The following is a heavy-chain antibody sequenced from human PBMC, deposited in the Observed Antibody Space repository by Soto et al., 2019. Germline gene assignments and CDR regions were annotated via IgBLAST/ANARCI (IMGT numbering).Heavy chain of an antibody. V-gene: IGHV1-18*01. J-gene: IGHJ5*02. Sequence: ASVKVSCKASGYTFTSYGISWVRQAPGRGLEWMGWISAYNGNTNYAQKLQGRVTMTTDTSTSTAYMELRSLRSDDTAVYYCARDGWPFYDSSGYYESNWFDPWGQGTLVTVSS. CDR3: ARDGWPFYDSSGYYESNWFDP. CDR1: GYTFTSYG. CDR2: ISAYNGNT. D-gene: IGHD3-22*01.